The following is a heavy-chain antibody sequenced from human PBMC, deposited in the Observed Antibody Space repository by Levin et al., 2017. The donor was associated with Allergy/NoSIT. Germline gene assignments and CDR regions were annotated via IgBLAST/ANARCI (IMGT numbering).Heavy chain of an antibody. CDR3: AKERGNRLQYHFDSSGPDY. J-gene: IGHJ4*02. CDR1: GFTLSSYG. Sequence: GGSLRLSCAASGFTLSSYGMTWVRQAPGKGLEWVSSISGSGERTHYTDSVEGRFTISRDNSKNTLYLQMNSLRADDTAVYYCAKERGNRLQYHFDSSGPDYWGQGTLVTVSS. V-gene: IGHV3-23*01. D-gene: IGHD3-22*01. CDR2: ISGSGERT.